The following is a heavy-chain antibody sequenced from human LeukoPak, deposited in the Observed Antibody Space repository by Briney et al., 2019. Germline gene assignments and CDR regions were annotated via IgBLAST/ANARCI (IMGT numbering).Heavy chain of an antibody. CDR1: SDSINNFY. J-gene: IGHJ6*04. V-gene: IGHV4-59*01. D-gene: IGHD3-10*01. Sequence: SETLSLTCTVSSDSINNFYWSWIRQPPEGGLEYIGYIYYSGSTNYNPSLKSRLTISIDTSKSQFSMTLSSVTAADTAVYYCARLARLTLIRGITGYHSLDVWGKGTKVTVSS. CDR2: IYYSGST. CDR3: ARLARLTLIRGITGYHSLDV.